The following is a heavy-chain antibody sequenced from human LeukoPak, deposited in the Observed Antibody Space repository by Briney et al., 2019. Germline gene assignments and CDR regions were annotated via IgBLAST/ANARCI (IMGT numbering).Heavy chain of an antibody. V-gene: IGHV1-69*05. D-gene: IGHD3-9*01. CDR2: IILIFGTA. CDR3: ARDSTGGGYFDY. J-gene: IGHJ4*02. Sequence: ASVKVSCKASGGTFSSYAISWVRQAPGQGLEWMGRIILIFGTANYAQKFQGRVTITTDESTSTAYMELSSLRSEDTAVYYCARDSTGGGYFDYWGQGTLVTVSS. CDR1: GGTFSSYA.